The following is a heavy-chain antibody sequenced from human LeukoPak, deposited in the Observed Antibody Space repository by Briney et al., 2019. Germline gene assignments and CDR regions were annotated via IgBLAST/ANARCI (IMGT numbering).Heavy chain of an antibody. V-gene: IGHV5-51*01. CDR1: GYTFSSYW. Sequence: GESLKISCKSSGYTFSSYWIGWVRQMPGKGLEWMGIIHPGDSDTRYSPSFQGQATISADKSTSTVYLQWSSLKASDSAMYYCSRRGVGSDDYWGQGTLLIVSS. D-gene: IGHD3-10*01. CDR2: IHPGDSDT. J-gene: IGHJ4*02. CDR3: SRRGVGSDDY.